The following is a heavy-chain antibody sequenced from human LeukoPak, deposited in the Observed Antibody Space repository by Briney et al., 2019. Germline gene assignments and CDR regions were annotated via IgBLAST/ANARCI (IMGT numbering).Heavy chain of an antibody. Sequence: SVKVSCKASGGTFSSYAISWVRQAPGQGLEWMGGIIPIFGTANYAQKFQGRVTITADESTSTAYMELSSLRPEDTAVYYCARGTFGELSLFDPWGQGTLVTVSS. CDR3: ARGTFGELSLFDP. CDR2: IIPIFGTA. V-gene: IGHV1-69*01. CDR1: GGTFSSYA. D-gene: IGHD3-10*01. J-gene: IGHJ5*02.